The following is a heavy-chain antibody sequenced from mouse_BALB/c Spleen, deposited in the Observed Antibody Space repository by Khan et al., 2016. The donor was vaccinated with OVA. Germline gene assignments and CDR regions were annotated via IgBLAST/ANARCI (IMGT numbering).Heavy chain of an antibody. J-gene: IGHJ3*01. CDR3: VRGTFGH. V-gene: IGHV1S135*01. Sequence: VQLKQSGPELMKPGASVNISCKASGYSFTSYYIHWVKQSHGKSLEWIGYIDPFNGDTDYNQKFKGKATLTVDKSSNTAYMHLSSLTSEDSAVYYCVRGTFGHWGQGTLVTVSA. CDR1: GYSFTSYY. D-gene: IGHD3-3*01. CDR2: IDPFNGDT.